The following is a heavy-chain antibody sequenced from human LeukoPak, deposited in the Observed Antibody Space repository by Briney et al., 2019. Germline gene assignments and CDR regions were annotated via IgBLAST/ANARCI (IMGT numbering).Heavy chain of an antibody. CDR1: GFTFGDYA. V-gene: IGHV3-49*04. CDR2: IRSKAYGGTT. CDR3: TGINEDGYSGYEPVDY. Sequence: SLRLSCTASGFTFGDYAMSWVRQAPGKGLEWVGFIRSKAYGGTTEYAASVKGRFTISRDDSKSIAYLQMNSLKTEDTAVYYCTGINEDGYSGYEPVDYWGQGTLVTVSS. D-gene: IGHD5-12*01. J-gene: IGHJ4*02.